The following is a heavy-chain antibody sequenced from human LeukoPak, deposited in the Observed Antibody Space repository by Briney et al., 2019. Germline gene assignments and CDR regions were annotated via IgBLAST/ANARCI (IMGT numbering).Heavy chain of an antibody. V-gene: IGHV3-21*01. J-gene: IGHJ3*02. CDR2: ISSSSVYI. Sequence: GGSLRLSCAASGFTFNTYTMNWVRQAPGKGLEWVSSISSSSVYIYYADSVKGRFTISRDNAKNSLYLHMNSLRAEDTAVYYCARARTTRGFDIWGQGTMVTVSS. D-gene: IGHD4-17*01. CDR3: ARARTTRGFDI. CDR1: GFTFNTYT.